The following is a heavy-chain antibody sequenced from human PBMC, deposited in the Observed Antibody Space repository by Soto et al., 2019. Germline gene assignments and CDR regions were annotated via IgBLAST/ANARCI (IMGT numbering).Heavy chain of an antibody. J-gene: IGHJ5*02. CDR3: AKDISIGRGRGSGLNGGGFDP. CDR2: ISWNSGSI. V-gene: IGHV3-9*01. CDR1: GFTFDDYA. D-gene: IGHD6-19*01. Sequence: GGSLRLSCAASGFTFDDYAMHWVRQAPGKGLEWVSGISWNSGSIGYADSVKGRFTISRDNAKNSLYLQMNSLRAEDTALYYCAKDISIGRGRGSGLNGGGFDPWGQGTLVTVSS.